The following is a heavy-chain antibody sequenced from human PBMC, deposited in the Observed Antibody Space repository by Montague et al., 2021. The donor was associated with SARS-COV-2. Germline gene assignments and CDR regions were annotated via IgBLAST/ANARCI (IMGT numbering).Heavy chain of an antibody. CDR2: IYSSGTT. J-gene: IGHJ4*02. Sequence: TLSLTCTVSGDSMSSGRYYWTWIRQPAGKRLEWIGRIYSSGTTNYNPSLKSRVTLLVDTSNNQFSLKLNSVTAADTAVYFCARDREIASQPGYFDAWGQGTLVTVSS. CDR3: ARDREIASQPGYFDA. D-gene: IGHD1-1*01. CDR1: GDSMSSGRYY. V-gene: IGHV4-61*02.